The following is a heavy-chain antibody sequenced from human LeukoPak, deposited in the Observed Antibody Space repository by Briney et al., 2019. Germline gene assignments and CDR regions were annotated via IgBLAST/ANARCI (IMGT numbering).Heavy chain of an antibody. CDR1: GYTFTGYG. V-gene: IGHV1-18*01. Sequence: ASVKVSCKASGYTFTGYGVTWVRQAPGQGLEWMGWISAYNGNTEYAQKLQGRVTMTTDTSTSTAYMELRSLRSDDTAVYYCAVLGYCSSTSCYNQGYYFDYWGQGTLVTVSS. J-gene: IGHJ4*02. D-gene: IGHD2-2*02. CDR3: AVLGYCSSTSCYNQGYYFDY. CDR2: ISAYNGNT.